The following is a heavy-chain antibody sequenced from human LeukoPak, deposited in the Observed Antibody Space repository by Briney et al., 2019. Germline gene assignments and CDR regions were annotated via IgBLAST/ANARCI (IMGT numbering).Heavy chain of an antibody. CDR2: IYGSGST. J-gene: IGHJ4*02. D-gene: IGHD6-19*01. V-gene: IGHV4-59*08. CDR3: ARNVGWYSHDS. Sequence: SETLSLTCTVSGDSLSSHYWSWIRQPPGKGLEWIGYIYGSGSTHYDPSLRSRVTISEDTSKNQFSLKLSSVTAADTAVYYCARNVGWYSHDSWGQGTLVTVSS. CDR1: GDSLSSHY.